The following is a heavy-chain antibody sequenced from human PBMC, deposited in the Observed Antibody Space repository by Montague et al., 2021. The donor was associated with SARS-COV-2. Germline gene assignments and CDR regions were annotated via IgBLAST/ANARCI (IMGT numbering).Heavy chain of an antibody. V-gene: IGHV4-39*01. D-gene: IGHD6-13*01. CDR2: IYYSGST. Sequence: GWVRQMPGKGLEWIGYIYYSGSTYYNPSLKSRVTISVDTSKNQFSLKLSSVTAADTAVYYCARAFIAAAGTTSFDYWGQGTLVTVSS. CDR3: ARAFIAAAGTTSFDY. J-gene: IGHJ4*02.